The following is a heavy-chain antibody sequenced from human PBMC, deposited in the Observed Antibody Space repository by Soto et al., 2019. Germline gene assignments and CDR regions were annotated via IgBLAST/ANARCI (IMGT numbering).Heavy chain of an antibody. D-gene: IGHD6-19*01. J-gene: IGHJ6*02. CDR1: GFTFTSSA. Sequence: GASVKVSCKASGFTFTSSAVQWVRQARGQRLEWIGWIVVGSGNTNYAQKFQERVTITRDMSTSTAYMELSSLRSEDTAVYYCAAGDSSGWEYYYYGMDVWGQGTTVTAP. CDR2: IVVGSGNT. CDR3: AAGDSSGWEYYYYGMDV. V-gene: IGHV1-58*01.